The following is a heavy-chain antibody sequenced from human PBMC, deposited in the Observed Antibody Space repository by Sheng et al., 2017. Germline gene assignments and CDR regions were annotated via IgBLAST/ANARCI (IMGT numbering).Heavy chain of an antibody. Sequence: EVQLVDSGGGLVKPGGSLRLSCAASGFTFSSYTMNWVRQAPGKGLEWVSSITTGSTYMYYTDSVKGRFTISRDNAKNSLYLQMNSLRAEDTAIYYCARKYSGYEAFDYWGQGTLVAVSS. J-gene: IGHJ4*02. CDR1: GFTFSSYT. V-gene: IGHV3-21*01. D-gene: IGHD5-12*01. CDR3: ARKYSGYEAFDY. CDR2: ITTGSTYM.